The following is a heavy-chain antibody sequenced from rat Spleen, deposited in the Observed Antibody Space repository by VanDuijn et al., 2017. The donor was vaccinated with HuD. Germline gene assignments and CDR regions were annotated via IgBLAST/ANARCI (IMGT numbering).Heavy chain of an antibody. Sequence: EVKLVESGGGLVQPGRSLKLSCAASGFNFNDHWMGWVRQAPTKGLEWVATISYDGSSTYYRDSVKGRFTISRDNARGILYLQMDSLRSEDTATYYCARHGRIYYYDGSYFYFDYWGQGVMVTVSS. CDR3: ARHGRIYYYDGSYFYFDY. CDR2: ISYDGSST. CDR1: GFNFNDHW. D-gene: IGHD1-12*02. J-gene: IGHJ2*01. V-gene: IGHV5-29*01.